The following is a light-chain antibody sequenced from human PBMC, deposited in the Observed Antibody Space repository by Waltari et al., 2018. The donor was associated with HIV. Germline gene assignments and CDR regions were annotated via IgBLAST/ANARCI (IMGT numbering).Light chain of an antibody. J-gene: IGLJ2*01. CDR3: QAWGSSTVI. V-gene: IGLV3-1*01. CDR1: TFDSKY. Sequence: SYELTQPPSVSVSPGQTASITCPGKTFDSKYVSWYQQKPGQSPVVVIYHDRERPSGIPERFSGSKSGNTAILTISGAQAMDEADYSCQAWGSSTVIFGGGTKLTVL. CDR2: HDR.